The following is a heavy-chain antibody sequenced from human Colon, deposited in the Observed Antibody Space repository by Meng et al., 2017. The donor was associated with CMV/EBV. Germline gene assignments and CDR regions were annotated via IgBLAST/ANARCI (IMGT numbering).Heavy chain of an antibody. D-gene: IGHD2-21*01. V-gene: IGHV3-7*03. CDR2: IKQDGSEK. CDR3: AKDFMSACDS. J-gene: IGHJ4*02. CDR1: GFIFSDHN. Sequence: GGSLRLSCATSGFIFSDHNINWVRQAPGKGLEWVANIKQDGSEKYYVDSVKGRFTISRDNAKNSLYLQMNSLRPEDTALYYCAKDFMSACDSWGRGTLVTVSS.